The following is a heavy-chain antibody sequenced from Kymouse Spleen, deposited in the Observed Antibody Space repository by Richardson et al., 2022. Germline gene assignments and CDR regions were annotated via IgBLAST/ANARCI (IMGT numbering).Heavy chain of an antibody. CDR2: IYYSGST. J-gene: IGHJ4*02. Sequence: QVQLQESGPGLVKPSETLSLTCTVSGGSVSSGSYYWSWIRQPPGKGLEWIGYIYYSGSTNYNPSLKSRVTISVDTSKNQFSLKLSSVTAADTAVYYCARGRGSSYYFDYWGQGTLVTVSS. CDR3: ARGRGSSYYFDY. D-gene: IGHD6-6*01. V-gene: IGHV4-61*01. CDR1: GGSVSSGSYY.